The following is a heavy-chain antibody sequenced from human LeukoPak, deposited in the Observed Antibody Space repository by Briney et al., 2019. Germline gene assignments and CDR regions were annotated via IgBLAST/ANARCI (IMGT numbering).Heavy chain of an antibody. D-gene: IGHD6-13*01. V-gene: IGHV3-21*01. CDR3: ARVKAAARELWDYYYYMDV. J-gene: IGHJ6*03. CDR1: GFTFSSYS. CDR2: ISSSSSYI. Sequence: PGGSLRLSCAASGFTFSSYSMNWVRQAPGKGLEWVSSISSSSSYIYYADSVKGRFTISRDNAKNSLYLQMNSLRAEDTAVYYCARVKAAARELWDYYYYMDVWGKGTTVTVSS.